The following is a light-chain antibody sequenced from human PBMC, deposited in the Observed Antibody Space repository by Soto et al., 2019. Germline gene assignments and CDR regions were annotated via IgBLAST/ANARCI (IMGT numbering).Light chain of an antibody. CDR2: YAS. J-gene: IGKJ4*01. CDR1: QSVSSY. CDR3: QQRS. V-gene: IGKV3-11*01. Sequence: EIVLTQSPATLSLSPGERATLSCRASQSVSSYLAWYQQKPGQAPRLLIYYASNRATGIPARFSGSGSGTDFTLTLSSLEPEDCEFYYCQQRSFGGGTKVEIK.